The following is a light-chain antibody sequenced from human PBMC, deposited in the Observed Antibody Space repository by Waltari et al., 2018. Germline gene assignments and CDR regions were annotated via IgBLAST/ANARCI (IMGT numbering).Light chain of an antibody. J-gene: IGLJ2*01. CDR2: SNN. V-gene: IGLV1-44*01. CDR1: SSNIGRNT. Sequence: QSVLTQPPSASGTPGQRVTISCSGSSSNIGRNTVNWYQQLPGTAPKLLIYSNNQLPSGVPARFSGSKSGTSASLAISGLQSEDEADYYCAAWDDSLKTVIFGGGTKLTVL. CDR3: AAWDDSLKTVI.